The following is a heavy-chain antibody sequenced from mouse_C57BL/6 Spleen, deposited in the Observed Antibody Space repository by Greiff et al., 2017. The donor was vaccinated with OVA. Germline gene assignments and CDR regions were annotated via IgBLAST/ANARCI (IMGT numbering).Heavy chain of an antibody. V-gene: IGHV3-5*01. J-gene: IGHJ2*01. CDR1: GISITTGNYR. CDR3: ARDRGYDGYYFDY. D-gene: IGHD2-2*01. Sequence: EVKLMESGPGLVKPSQTVFLTCTVTGISITTGNYRWSWIRQFPGNKLEWIGYIYYSGTITYNPSLTSRTTITRDTPKNQFFLEMNSLTAEDTATYYCARDRGYDGYYFDYWGQGTTLTVSS. CDR2: IYYSGTI.